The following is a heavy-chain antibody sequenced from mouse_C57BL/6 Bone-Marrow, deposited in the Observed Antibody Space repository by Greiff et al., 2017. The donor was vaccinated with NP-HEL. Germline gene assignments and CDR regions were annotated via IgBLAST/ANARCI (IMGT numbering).Heavy chain of an antibody. Sequence: QVQLKQPGAELVKPGASVKLSCKASGYTFTGYWMHWVKQRPGQGLEWIGMIHPNSGSTNYNEKFKSKATLTVDKSSSTAYMQLSSLTSEDSAVYYCARKYGSTCYAMDYWGKGTSGTVSS. J-gene: IGHJ4*01. CDR2: IHPNSGST. CDR1: GYTFTGYW. D-gene: IGHD1-1*01. V-gene: IGHV1-64*01. CDR3: ARKYGSTCYAMDY.